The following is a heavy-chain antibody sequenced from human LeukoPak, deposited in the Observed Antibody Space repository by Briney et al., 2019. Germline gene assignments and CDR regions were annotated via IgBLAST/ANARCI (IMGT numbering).Heavy chain of an antibody. CDR1: GFTFSNYA. J-gene: IGHJ3*02. V-gene: IGHV3-23*01. CDR2: ISGGDGST. CDR3: ASGYGAFDI. D-gene: IGHD3-22*01. Sequence: GESLRLSCAASGFTFSNYAMRWVRQAPGKGLEWVSGISGGDGSTNYADSVKGRFTISRDNSKNTLYLQMYSLRVEDTALYYCASGYGAFDIWGQGTMVSVSS.